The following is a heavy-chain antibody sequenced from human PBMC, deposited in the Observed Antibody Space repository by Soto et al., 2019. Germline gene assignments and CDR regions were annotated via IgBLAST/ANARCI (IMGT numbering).Heavy chain of an antibody. CDR2: ITHSGGT. V-gene: IGHV4-34*02. Sequence: QVQLQQWGAGLLKPSETRSLTCAVSGGSFSGYFWTWIRQAPGKGLEWIGEITHSGGTNYNSSLKSRVMISVDTSKKQFSLILSSVTAADTAVYYCARDRQFYHFWSGYENEGPDGLDVWGQGTTVTVSS. D-gene: IGHD3-3*02. CDR1: GGSFSGYF. CDR3: ARDRQFYHFWSGYENEGPDGLDV. J-gene: IGHJ6*02.